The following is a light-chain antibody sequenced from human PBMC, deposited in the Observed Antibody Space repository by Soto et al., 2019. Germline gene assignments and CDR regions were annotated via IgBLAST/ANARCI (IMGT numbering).Light chain of an antibody. CDR2: GSF. CDR3: QQFNQWPLT. V-gene: IGKV3-15*01. CDR1: QSVYSN. J-gene: IGKJ4*01. Sequence: EIVMTQSPATLSVSPGERVTLSCRASQSVYSNLAWYQHKPGQAPRLLIHGSFTRATGIPARFSGSGSGTEFTLTISSLQSEDFAVYYCQQFNQWPLTFGGGTKVEI.